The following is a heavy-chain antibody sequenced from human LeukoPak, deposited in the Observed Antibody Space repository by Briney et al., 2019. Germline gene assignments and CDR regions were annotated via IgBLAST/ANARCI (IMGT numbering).Heavy chain of an antibody. CDR1: GGTFSSYA. D-gene: IGHD6-19*01. Sequence: SVKVSCKASGGTFSSYAISWVRQAPGQGLEWMGRIIPILGIANYAQKFQGRVTITADKSTSTAYMELSSLRSEDTAVYYCTIVDSSGALDYWGQGTLVTVSS. J-gene: IGHJ4*02. V-gene: IGHV1-69*04. CDR3: TIVDSSGALDY. CDR2: IIPILGIA.